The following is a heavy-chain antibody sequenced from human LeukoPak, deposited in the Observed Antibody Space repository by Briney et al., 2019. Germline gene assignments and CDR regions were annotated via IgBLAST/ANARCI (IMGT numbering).Heavy chain of an antibody. CDR2: INRSGST. V-gene: IGHV4-34*01. CDR3: ARGVGSTEDY. Sequence: SETLSLTCAVYGGSFSGDYWSWVRQPPGKGLERIAEINRSGSTNYNPSLKSRVTISMDTSKNQFSLRLSSVTAADTALYYCARGVGSTEDYWGQGTLVTVSS. J-gene: IGHJ4*02. CDR1: GGSFSGDY. D-gene: IGHD3-10*01.